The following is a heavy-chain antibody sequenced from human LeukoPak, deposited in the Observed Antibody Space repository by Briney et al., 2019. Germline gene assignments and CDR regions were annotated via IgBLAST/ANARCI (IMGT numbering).Heavy chain of an antibody. D-gene: IGHD5-12*01. CDR2: IIYSGRT. Sequence: AETLSLTCAVYGGSYSGYYWSWIRQPPPKGLEWIVEIIYSGRTNYNQSLKRRVTKSVETSKNQFSSKLNPLTAADTACVYCARGRGRSGYKRGYFDDWGQGTLVTVSS. J-gene: IGHJ4*02. CDR3: ARGRGRSGYKRGYFDD. V-gene: IGHV4-34*01. CDR1: GGSYSGYY.